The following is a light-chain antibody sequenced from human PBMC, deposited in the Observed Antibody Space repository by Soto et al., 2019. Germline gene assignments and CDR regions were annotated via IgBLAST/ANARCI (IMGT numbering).Light chain of an antibody. CDR3: QQYAESPLT. CDR1: QSVSTN. V-gene: IGKV3-20*01. Sequence: IVMTQSPATLSVSPGERATLSCRASQSVSTNLAWYQQKPGKAPRRLIYGASSRATGIPDRFIGSGSGTDFALTISRLEPEDFAVYYCQQYAESPLTFGPGTKVDIK. CDR2: GAS. J-gene: IGKJ3*01.